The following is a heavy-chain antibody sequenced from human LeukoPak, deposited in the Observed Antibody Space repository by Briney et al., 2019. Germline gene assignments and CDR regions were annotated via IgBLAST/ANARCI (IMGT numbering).Heavy chain of an antibody. Sequence: SETLSLTCTVSCASINSAAYYWSWIRQPAGKGLELIGRIYTSGSTDYNPSVKSRVTISMDTSQNQFSLKLSSVTAADTGVYYCAREREGPYGYLDYWGQGTLVTVSS. CDR1: CASINSAAYY. J-gene: IGHJ4*02. CDR3: AREREGPYGYLDY. CDR2: IYTSGST. D-gene: IGHD4-17*01. V-gene: IGHV4-61*02.